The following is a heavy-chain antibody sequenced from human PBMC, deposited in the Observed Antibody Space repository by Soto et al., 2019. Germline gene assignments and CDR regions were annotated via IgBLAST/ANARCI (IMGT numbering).Heavy chain of an antibody. CDR3: ARSYSSGWHRRTNWFEP. D-gene: IGHD6-25*01. CDR1: GGTFSSYA. J-gene: IGHJ5*02. CDR2: IIPIFGTA. V-gene: IGHV1-69*01. Sequence: HVQLVQSGAEVKKPGSSVKVSCKASGGTFSSYAISWVRQAPGHGLEWMGGIIPIFGTANYAQKFQGRFTITGDESTRTGYMALSRLRSEEPAVYYCARSYSSGWHRRTNWFEPWCQGTLVTVSS.